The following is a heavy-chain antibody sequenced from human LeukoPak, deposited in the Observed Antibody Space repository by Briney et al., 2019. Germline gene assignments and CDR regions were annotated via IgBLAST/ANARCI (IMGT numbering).Heavy chain of an antibody. D-gene: IGHD4-17*01. CDR1: GGSISSSSYS. V-gene: IGHV4-39*07. CDR2: TYYSGST. CDR3: ARTLYGDLPFDI. J-gene: IGHJ3*02. Sequence: SETLSLTCTVSGGSISSSSYSWGWIRQPPGKGLEWIGSTYYSGSTYYNPSLKSRVTISVHTSKNQFSLKLSSVTAADTAVYYCARTLYGDLPFDIWGQGTMVTVSS.